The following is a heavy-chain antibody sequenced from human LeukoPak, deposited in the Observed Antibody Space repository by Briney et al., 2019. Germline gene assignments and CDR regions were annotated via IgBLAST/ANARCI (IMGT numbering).Heavy chain of an antibody. CDR1: GFNFSSYA. CDR2: ISYDGSNK. Sequence: GRSLRLSCAASGFNFSSYAMHWVRQAPGKGLEWVAVISYDGSNKYYADSVKGRFTISRDNSKNTLYLQMNSLRAEDTAVYYCARDTGGDYAADYWGQGTLVTVSS. J-gene: IGHJ4*02. CDR3: ARDTGGDYAADY. V-gene: IGHV3-30*04. D-gene: IGHD4-17*01.